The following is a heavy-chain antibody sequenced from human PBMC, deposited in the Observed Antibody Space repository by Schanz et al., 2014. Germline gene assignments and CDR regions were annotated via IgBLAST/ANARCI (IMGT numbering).Heavy chain of an antibody. D-gene: IGHD6-13*01. CDR2: ISRSSSTI. CDR3: ATETYSSSWCFDY. V-gene: IGHV3-48*02. Sequence: VQLVESGGGVVRPGRSLRLSCAASGFTFNNYGMHWVRQAPGKGLEWVSYISRSSSTIYYTDSVKGRFTISRDNAKNSVFLQMNGLRDEDTAVYYCATETYSSSWCFDYWGQGTLVTVSS. J-gene: IGHJ4*02. CDR1: GFTFNNYG.